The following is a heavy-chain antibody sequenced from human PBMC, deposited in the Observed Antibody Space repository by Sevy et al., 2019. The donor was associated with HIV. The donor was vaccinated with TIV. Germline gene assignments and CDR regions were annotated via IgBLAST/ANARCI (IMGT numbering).Heavy chain of an antibody. D-gene: IGHD4-17*01. CDR2: ISYSGNT. V-gene: IGHV4-30-4*01. Sequence: QTLSLTCTVPGGSISSSDYYWSWIRQPPGKGLEWIGYISYSGNTYYSPSLKSRVTISGDTSQNQFSLKLSSVTAADTAVYYCARRLYGDYSDAFDIWGQGTVVTVSS. J-gene: IGHJ3*02. CDR1: GGSISSSDYY. CDR3: ARRLYGDYSDAFDI.